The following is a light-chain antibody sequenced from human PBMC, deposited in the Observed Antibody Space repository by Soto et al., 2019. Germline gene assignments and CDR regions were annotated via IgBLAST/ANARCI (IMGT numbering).Light chain of an antibody. CDR2: KAS. V-gene: IGKV1-5*03. CDR3: QQYNSYSRT. J-gene: IGKJ1*01. CDR1: QSISSW. Sequence: IQMTHYPSTLSASVGYRVTITCRASQSISSWLSWYQQKPGKATKLLIYKASSLESGVPSRFSGSGSGKEFTLTISSLQPDDFATYYCQQYNSYSRTFGQGTKVDI.